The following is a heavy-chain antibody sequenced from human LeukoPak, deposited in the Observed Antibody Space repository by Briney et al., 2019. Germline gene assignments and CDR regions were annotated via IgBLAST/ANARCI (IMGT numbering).Heavy chain of an antibody. CDR3: ARELGYSYGYVDV. CDR2: IDSTSTYI. CDR1: GFTFSDYY. J-gene: IGHJ6*02. Sequence: GGSLRLSCAASGFTFSDYYMNWIRQAPGKGLEWVSSIDSTSTYIHYTDSVKGRFTISRDNAKNSLYLQMNSLRAEDTALYYCARELGYSYGYVDVWGQGTTVIVSS. D-gene: IGHD5-18*01. V-gene: IGHV3-11*06.